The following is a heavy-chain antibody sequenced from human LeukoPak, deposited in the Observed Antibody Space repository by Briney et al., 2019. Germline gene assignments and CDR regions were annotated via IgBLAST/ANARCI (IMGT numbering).Heavy chain of an antibody. CDR2: IYSSGST. V-gene: IGHV4-59*01. Sequence: SETLSLTCTVSGGSISNYYWSWIRQAPGKELEWIGYIYSSGSTDYNPSLKSRVTISVDTSKNQFSLSLRSVTAADTAVYYCARGGYLFGYWGQGTLVTVSA. J-gene: IGHJ4*02. CDR3: ARGGYLFGY. CDR1: GGSISNYY. D-gene: IGHD2-15*01.